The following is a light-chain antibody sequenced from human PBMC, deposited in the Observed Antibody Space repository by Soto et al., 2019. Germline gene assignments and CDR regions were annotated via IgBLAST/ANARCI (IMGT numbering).Light chain of an antibody. CDR1: SSNIGSNY. CDR2: RNN. CDR3: AAWDDGLSAPYV. J-gene: IGLJ6*01. Sequence: QSVLTQPASASGTPGQRVTISCSGSSSNIGSNYVYWYQQLPGTAPKLLIYRNNQPPSAVPDRFSGAKSGTSASLAISGLRAEDEADYYCAAWDDGLSAPYVFGTGTPLTVL. V-gene: IGLV1-47*01.